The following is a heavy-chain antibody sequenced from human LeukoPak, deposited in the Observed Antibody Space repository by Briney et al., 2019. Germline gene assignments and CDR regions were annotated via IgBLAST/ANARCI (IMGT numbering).Heavy chain of an antibody. CDR3: ARAPPSYYDSSGYSEIDY. D-gene: IGHD3-22*01. Sequence: SETLSLTCAVSGGAIDRNNWWSWVRQPPGKGLEWIGKIYHDGRTNYNPSIKSRATISVDTSKNQFSLKLSSVTAADTAVYYCARAPPSYYDSSGYSEIDYWGQGTLVTVSS. V-gene: IGHV4-4*02. CDR2: IYHDGRT. CDR1: GGAIDRNNW. J-gene: IGHJ4*02.